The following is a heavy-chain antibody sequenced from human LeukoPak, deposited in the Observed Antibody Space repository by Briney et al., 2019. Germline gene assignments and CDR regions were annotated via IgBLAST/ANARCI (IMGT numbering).Heavy chain of an antibody. Sequence: PSETLSLTCAVYGGSFSGYYWSWIRQPPGKGLEWIGYIYYSGSTNYNPSLKSRVTISVDTSKNQFSLKLSSVTAADTAVYYCARQAAAADPFDYWGQGTLVTVSS. CDR2: IYYSGST. CDR1: GGSFSGYY. D-gene: IGHD6-13*01. V-gene: IGHV4-59*01. J-gene: IGHJ4*02. CDR3: ARQAAAADPFDY.